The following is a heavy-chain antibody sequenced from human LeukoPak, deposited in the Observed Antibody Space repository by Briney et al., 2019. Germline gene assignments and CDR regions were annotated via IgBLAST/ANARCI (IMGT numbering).Heavy chain of an antibody. CDR2: IYYSGST. D-gene: IGHD3-22*01. V-gene: IGHV4-59*01. J-gene: IGHJ5*02. CDR1: GGSMSSYY. CDR3: ARDYYDSSGYYYWFDP. Sequence: SETLSLTCTVSGGSMSSYYWSWIRQPPGKGLEWIGYIYYSGSTNYNPSLKSRVTISVDTSKNEFSLKLSSVTAADTAVYHCARDYYDSSGYYYWFDPWGQGTLVTVSS.